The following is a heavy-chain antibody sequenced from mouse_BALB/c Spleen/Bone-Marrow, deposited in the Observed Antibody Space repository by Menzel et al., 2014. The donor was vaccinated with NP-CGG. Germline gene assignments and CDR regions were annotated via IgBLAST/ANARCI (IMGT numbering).Heavy chain of an antibody. D-gene: IGHD2-1*01. CDR2: IDPENGDT. J-gene: IGHJ4*01. V-gene: IGHV14-3*02. CDR3: NSNYGNYEHMDY. Sequence: EVQLQQSGAELVRPGASVSLSCTVSGFNIKDTYMHWVKLRPKQGLEWIGRIDPENGDTKYDPKFQDKATITADTSSNTASLPLSSLATEVTAVDYGNSNYGNYEHMDYWGPGTSVTVSS. CDR1: GFNIKDTY.